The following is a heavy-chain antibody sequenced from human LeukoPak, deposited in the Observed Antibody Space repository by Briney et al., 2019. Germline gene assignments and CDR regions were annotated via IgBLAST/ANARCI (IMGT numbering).Heavy chain of an antibody. CDR1: GDSVRNDFYY. CDR3: ARHNAPRRVGFDF. J-gene: IGHJ4*02. V-gene: IGHV4-39*01. CDR2: LSHAGNT. D-gene: IGHD2-2*01. Sequence: IPSGTLSLTCSVSGDSVRNDFYYWGWIRQPPGKGLEWVACLSHAGNTWYNPSLESRLSISVDTSKNQFSLKFSSVTAADTALYWCARHNAPRRVGFDFWGQGILVTVSS.